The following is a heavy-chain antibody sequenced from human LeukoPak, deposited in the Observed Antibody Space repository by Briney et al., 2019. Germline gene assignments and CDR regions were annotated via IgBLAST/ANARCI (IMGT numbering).Heavy chain of an antibody. J-gene: IGHJ4*02. V-gene: IGHV5-51*01. CDR3: ARHLPYSSGGHYFAH. Sequence: GESLKVSCKGSGYSFTNSWIGWVRQMPGKGLEWMGIIWPGDSQTTYSPSFQGQVTISVDRSISTAYLQWSSLKASDTAMYYCARHLPYSSGGHYFAHWGQGTLVTVSS. D-gene: IGHD5-18*01. CDR2: IWPGDSQT. CDR1: GYSFTNSW.